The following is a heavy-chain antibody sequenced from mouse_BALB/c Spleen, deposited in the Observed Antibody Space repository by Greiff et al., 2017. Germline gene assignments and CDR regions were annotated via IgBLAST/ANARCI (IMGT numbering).Heavy chain of an antibody. D-gene: IGHD2-4*01. J-gene: IGHJ3*01. CDR2: IWGDGST. V-gene: IGHV2-6-7*01. CDR1: GFSLTGYG. CDR3: ARERSLYDYHFAY. Sequence: VQLQQSGPGLVAPSQSLSITCTVSGFSLTGYGVNWVRQPPGKGLEWLGMIWGDGSTDYNSALKSRLSISKDNSKSQVFLKMNSLQTDDTARYYCARERSLYDYHFAYWGQGTLVTVSA.